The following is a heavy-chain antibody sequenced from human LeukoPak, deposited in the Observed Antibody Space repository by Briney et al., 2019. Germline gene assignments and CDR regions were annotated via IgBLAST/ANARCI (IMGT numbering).Heavy chain of an antibody. Sequence: PGGSLRLSCAASGFTFSSYEMSWVRQAPGKGLEWVSAISGSGGSTYYADSVKGRFTISRDNSRDTLYLQMNSLRAEDTAVYYCAKGYYDYVWGSYYFDYWGQGTLVTVSS. J-gene: IGHJ4*02. CDR3: AKGYYDYVWGSYYFDY. D-gene: IGHD3-16*01. CDR2: ISGSGGST. CDR1: GFTFSSYE. V-gene: IGHV3-23*01.